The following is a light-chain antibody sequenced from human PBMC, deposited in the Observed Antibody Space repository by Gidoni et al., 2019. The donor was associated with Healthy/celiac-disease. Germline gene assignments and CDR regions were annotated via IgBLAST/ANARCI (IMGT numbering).Light chain of an antibody. CDR2: VAS. V-gene: IGKV1-39*01. CDR3: QQGYSTPLT. J-gene: IGKJ4*01. Sequence: DIQMTQSPSSLSASVGDRVTITCRASQTSSNSLNWYQQKPGNAPRLLIYVASTLKSGVPSRFSGSGSGTQFTLTISSLQPEDFATYFCQQGYSTPLTFGGGTKVEIK. CDR1: QTSSNS.